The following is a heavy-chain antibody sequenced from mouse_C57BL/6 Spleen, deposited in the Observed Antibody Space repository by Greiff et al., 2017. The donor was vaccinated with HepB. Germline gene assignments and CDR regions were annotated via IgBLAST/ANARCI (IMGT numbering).Heavy chain of an antibody. J-gene: IGHJ1*03. CDR3: ARGDYGSSYRYFDV. CDR2: IFPGSGST. V-gene: IGHV1-75*01. D-gene: IGHD1-1*01. Sequence: QVQLKESGPELVKPGASVKISCKASGYTFTDYYINWVKQRPGQGLEWIGWIFPGSGSTYYNEKFKGKATLTVDKSSSTAYMLLSSLTSEDSAVYFCARGDYGSSYRYFDVWGTGTTVTVSS. CDR1: GYTFTDYY.